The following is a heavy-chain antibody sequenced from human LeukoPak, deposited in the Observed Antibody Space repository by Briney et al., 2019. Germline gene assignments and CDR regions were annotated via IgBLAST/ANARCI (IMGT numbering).Heavy chain of an antibody. CDR3: VRGLLWFGELSPPGY. CDR2: INAGNGNT. J-gene: IGHJ4*02. D-gene: IGHD3-10*01. Sequence: EASVKVSCKAPGYTFTNYAIHWVRQAPGQRLEWMGWINAGNGNTKFSQNFQGRVTIARDTAATTAYMDLNSLRSEDTAVYYRVRGLLWFGELSPPGYWGQGTLVTVSS. V-gene: IGHV1-3*01. CDR1: GYTFTNYA.